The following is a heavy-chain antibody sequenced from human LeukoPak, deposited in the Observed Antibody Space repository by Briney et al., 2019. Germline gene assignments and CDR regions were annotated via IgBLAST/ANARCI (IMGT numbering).Heavy chain of an antibody. CDR1: GGSISSYY. CDR2: IYYSGST. D-gene: IGHD1-26*01. V-gene: IGHV4-59*01. Sequence: SETLSLTCTVSGGSISSYYWSWIRQPPGKGLEWIGYIYYSGSTNYNPSLKSRITISVDTSKNQFSLKLSSVTAADTAVYYCARISGSYFDYWGQGTLVTVSS. CDR3: ARISGSYFDY. J-gene: IGHJ4*02.